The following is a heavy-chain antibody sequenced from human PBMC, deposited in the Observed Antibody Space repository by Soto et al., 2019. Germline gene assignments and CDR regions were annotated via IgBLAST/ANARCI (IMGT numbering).Heavy chain of an antibody. CDR1: GFSLSTSGVG. Sequence: QITLKESGPTLVKPTQTLTLTCTFSGFSLSTSGVGVGWIRQPPGKALEWLALIYWDDDKRYSPSLKSRLTIHKDTSKNQVVLTMTTMDPVDTATFYCAHLERRSPRDSSGWSVFDYWGQGTLVTVSS. D-gene: IGHD6-19*01. J-gene: IGHJ4*02. V-gene: IGHV2-5*02. CDR2: IYWDDDK. CDR3: AHLERRSPRDSSGWSVFDY.